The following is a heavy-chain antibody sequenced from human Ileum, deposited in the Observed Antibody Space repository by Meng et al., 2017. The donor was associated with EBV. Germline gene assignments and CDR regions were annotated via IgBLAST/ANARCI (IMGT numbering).Heavy chain of an antibody. D-gene: IGHD7-27*01. J-gene: IGHJ4*02. V-gene: IGHV4-4*02. CDR1: GGSITNNNW. CDR3: AKRTGDRGDYFDY. CDR2: ISQSGST. Sequence: QAQLQESGLRLVKPSGTLTLTCAVSGGSITNNNWSWVRQPPGQGLEWIGEISQSGSTYYNPSLKSRVTISGDKSKNNFSLRLSSVTAADTAVYYCAKRTGDRGDYFDYWGQGALVTVSS.